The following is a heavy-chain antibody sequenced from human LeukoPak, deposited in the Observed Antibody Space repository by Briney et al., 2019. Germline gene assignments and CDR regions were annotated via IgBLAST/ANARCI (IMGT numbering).Heavy chain of an antibody. CDR1: GYSLSRGYY. CDR3: ARMISTDYMDV. D-gene: IGHD3-16*01. CDR2: IYHSGST. Sequence: SETLSLTCAVSGYSLSRGYYWGWIRQPPGKGLGWIGSIYHSGSTYYNPSLKSRVTISVDTSKNQSSLKLSSVTAADTAVYYCARMISTDYMDVWGKGTTVTVSS. J-gene: IGHJ6*03. V-gene: IGHV4-38-2*01.